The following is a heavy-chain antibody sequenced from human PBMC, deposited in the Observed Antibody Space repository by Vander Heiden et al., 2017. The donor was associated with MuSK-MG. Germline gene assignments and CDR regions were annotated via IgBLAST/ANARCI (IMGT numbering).Heavy chain of an antibody. CDR1: GFTFSSYS. J-gene: IGHJ4*02. CDR2: ISSSSSYI. CDR3: ARDNGDSPYYFDY. Sequence: EVQLVESGGGLVKPGGSLRLSCAASGFTFSSYSMNWVRQAPGKGLEWVSSISSSSSYIYYTDSGKGRFTISRDNAKNSLYLQMNSLRAEDTAVYYCARDNGDSPYYFDYWGQGTLVTVSS. D-gene: IGHD4-17*01. V-gene: IGHV3-21*01.